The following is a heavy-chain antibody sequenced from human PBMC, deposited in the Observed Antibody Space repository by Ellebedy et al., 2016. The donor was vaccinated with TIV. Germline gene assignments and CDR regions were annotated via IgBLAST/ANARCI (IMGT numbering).Heavy chain of an antibody. V-gene: IGHV4-59*01. J-gene: IGHJ5*02. CDR3: ASTKNWVKSEGWFDP. CDR1: GGSISGYY. D-gene: IGHD2-8*01. CDR2: IYDSGST. Sequence: MPSETLSLTCTVSGGSISGYYWTWIRQPPGKGLEWIGHIYDSGSTNYNPSLKSRVTISLDTSKNQFSLKLSSVTAADTAVYYCASTKNWVKSEGWFDPWGQGTLVSVSS.